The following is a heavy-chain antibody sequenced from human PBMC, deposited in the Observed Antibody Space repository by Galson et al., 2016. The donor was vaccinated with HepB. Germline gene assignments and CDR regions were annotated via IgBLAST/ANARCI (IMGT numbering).Heavy chain of an antibody. J-gene: IGHJ4*02. D-gene: IGHD3-16*02. Sequence: SLRLSCAASGFTFSAYSMQWVRQAPGKGLEYVSHINTNGGSTFYANSVRGRFTLSRDNSKNTLYLQMGGLTAGDMAVYYCAREGGHNYRYTDYWGQGTLVTVSS. CDR3: AREGGHNYRYTDY. V-gene: IGHV3-64*01. CDR2: INTNGGST. CDR1: GFTFSAYS.